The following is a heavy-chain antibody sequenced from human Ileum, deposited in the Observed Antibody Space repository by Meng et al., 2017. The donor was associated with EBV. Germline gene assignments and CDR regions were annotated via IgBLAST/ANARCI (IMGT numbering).Heavy chain of an antibody. CDR2: IFNSGST. CDR3: ARDYSSSWYSGGFFKY. CDR1: CASLSSTPHY. J-gene: IGHJ1*01. D-gene: IGHD6-13*01. V-gene: IGHV4-39*07. Sequence: PPLQDAGPRLVKPSEPLSLPCTVSCASLSSTPHYWGWIRQPPGKGLEWIGNIFNSGSTSYSPSLKSRVTISVDTSKNQFSLKLSSVTAADTAVYYCARDYSSSWYSGGFFKYWGQGILVTVSS.